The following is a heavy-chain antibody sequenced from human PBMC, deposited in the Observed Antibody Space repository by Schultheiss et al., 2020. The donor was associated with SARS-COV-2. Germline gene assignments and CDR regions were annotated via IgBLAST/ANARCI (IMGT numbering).Heavy chain of an antibody. CDR2: IKSKTDGGTT. CDR1: GFTFSNAW. D-gene: IGHD3-16*01. J-gene: IGHJ6*02. CDR3: TAYDYVWGSYGYYYYGMDV. V-gene: IGHV3-15*07. Sequence: GESLKISCAASGFTFSNAWMNWVRQAPGKGLEWVGRIKSKTDGGTTDYAAPVKGRFTISRDDSKNTLYLQMNSLKTEDTAVYYCTAYDYVWGSYGYYYYGMDVWGQGTTVTVSS.